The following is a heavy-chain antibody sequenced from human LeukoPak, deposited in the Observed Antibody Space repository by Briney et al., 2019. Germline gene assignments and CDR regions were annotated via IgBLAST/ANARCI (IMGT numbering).Heavy chain of an antibody. V-gene: IGHV3-48*03. CDR3: ARDGGVEYYDSSNYYDY. J-gene: IGHJ4*02. D-gene: IGHD3-22*01. CDR2: ISSSGSTI. Sequence: GGSLRLSCAASGFTFSSYAMSWVRQAPGKGLEWVSYISSSGSTIYYADSVKGRFTISRDNAKNSLYLQMNSLRAEDTAVYYCARDGGVEYYDSSNYYDYWGQGTLVTVSS. CDR1: GFTFSSYA.